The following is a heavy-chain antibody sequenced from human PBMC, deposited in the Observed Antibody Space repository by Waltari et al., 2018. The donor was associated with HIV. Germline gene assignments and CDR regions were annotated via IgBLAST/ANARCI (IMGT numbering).Heavy chain of an antibody. CDR3: ARAPTLLWFRELLVNAFDI. V-gene: IGHV1-8*01. CDR2: MNPNSGNT. D-gene: IGHD3-10*01. J-gene: IGHJ3*02. CDR1: GYTFTSYD. Sequence: QVQLVQSGAEVKKPGASVKVSCKASGYTFTSYDINWVRQATGQGLEWMGWMNPNSGNTGYAQKFQGRVTMTRNTSISTAYMELSSLRSEDTAVYYCARAPTLLWFRELLVNAFDIWGQGTMVTVSS.